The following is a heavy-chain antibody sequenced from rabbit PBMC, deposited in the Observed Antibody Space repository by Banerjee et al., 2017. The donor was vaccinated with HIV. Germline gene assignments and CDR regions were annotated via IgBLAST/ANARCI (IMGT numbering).Heavy chain of an antibody. J-gene: IGHJ6*01. CDR2: IFAGSTGST. CDR3: ARDFDF. V-gene: IGHV1S45*01. Sequence: QEQLEESGGDLVKPEGSLTLTCTASGFSFSNKYVMSWVRQAPGKGLEWIACIFAGSTGSTYYASWAKGRFTISKTSSTTVTLQMSRLTAADTATYFCARDFDFWGPGTLVTVS. CDR1: GFSFSNKYV.